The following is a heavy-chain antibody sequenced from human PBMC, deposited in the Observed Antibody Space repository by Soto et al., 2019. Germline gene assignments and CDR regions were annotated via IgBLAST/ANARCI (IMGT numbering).Heavy chain of an antibody. Sequence: ASETLSLTCTVSGGSISSGGYYWSWIRQHPGKGLEWIGYIYYSGSTYYNPSLKSRVTISVDTSKNQFSLKLSSVTAADTAVYYCARAAYCGGDCYSGSFQHWGQGTLVTVSS. J-gene: IGHJ1*01. CDR1: GGSISSGGYY. CDR2: IYYSGST. D-gene: IGHD2-21*02. V-gene: IGHV4-31*03. CDR3: ARAAYCGGDCYSGSFQH.